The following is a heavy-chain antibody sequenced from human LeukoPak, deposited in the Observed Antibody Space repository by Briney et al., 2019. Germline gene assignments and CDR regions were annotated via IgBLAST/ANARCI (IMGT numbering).Heavy chain of an antibody. V-gene: IGHV4-59*08. J-gene: IGHJ3*02. CDR2: IYYTGST. CDR1: GGSISTYF. CDR3: ARHLTTNDAFDI. D-gene: IGHD1-14*01. Sequence: PSETLSLTCTVSGGSISTYFWSWVRQPPGKGLEWVGYIYYTGSTNYDPSLMSRVTISVDTSRNQFSLKLSSVTAADTAIYYCARHLTTNDAFDIWGQGTLVTVSS.